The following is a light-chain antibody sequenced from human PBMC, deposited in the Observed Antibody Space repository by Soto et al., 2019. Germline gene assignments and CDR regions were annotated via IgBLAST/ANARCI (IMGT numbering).Light chain of an antibody. CDR1: QSVSSN. V-gene: IGKV3-15*01. Sequence: EIVMTQSPATLSVSPGERATLSCRASQSVSSNLAWYQQKPGQAPRLLIYGASTRATGIPARFSGSGSGTEFTLTISGLQSEDFAVYYCQQYNNWPRTSGQGTKVEIK. CDR2: GAS. J-gene: IGKJ1*01. CDR3: QQYNNWPRT.